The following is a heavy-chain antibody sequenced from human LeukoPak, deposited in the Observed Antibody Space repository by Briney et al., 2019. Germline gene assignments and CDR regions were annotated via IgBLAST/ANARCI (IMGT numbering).Heavy chain of an antibody. V-gene: IGHV4-59*01. CDR3: ARAPPTQLLWFGELLGHAFDI. CDR2: IYYSGST. D-gene: IGHD3-10*01. J-gene: IGHJ3*02. Sequence: SETLSLTCTVSGGSISSYYWSWIRQPPGKGLEWIGYIYYSGSTNYNPSLKSRVTISVDTSKNQFSLKLSSVTAADTAVYYCARAPPTQLLWFGELLGHAFDIWGQGTMVTVS. CDR1: GGSISSYY.